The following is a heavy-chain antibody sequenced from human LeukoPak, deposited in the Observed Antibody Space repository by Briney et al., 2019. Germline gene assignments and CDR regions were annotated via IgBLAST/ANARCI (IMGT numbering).Heavy chain of an antibody. J-gene: IGHJ6*02. CDR2: MNPNSGNT. CDR3: ARGTTHSSSWYSYYYGMDV. V-gene: IGHV1-8*01. D-gene: IGHD6-13*01. CDR1: GYTFTSYD. Sequence: ASVKVSCKASGYTFTSYDINWVRQATGQGLEWMGWMNPNSGNTGYAQKFQGGVTMTRNTSISTAYMELSSLRSEDTAVYYCARGTTHSSSWYSYYYGMDVWGQGTTVTVSS.